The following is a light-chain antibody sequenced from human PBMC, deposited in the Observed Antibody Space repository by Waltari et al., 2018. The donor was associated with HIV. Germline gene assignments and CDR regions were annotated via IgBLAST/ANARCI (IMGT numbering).Light chain of an antibody. CDR3: QHYESLPYV. J-gene: IGKJ2*01. CDR1: QDITNA. CDR2: DAS. Sequence: EIQMSQPPSSLSASVGERVNMTCQASQDITNALNWYQQKPGKAPELLIYDASNLETGVPSRFSGSGSGTDFTFTISSLQPEDIATYYCQHYESLPYVFGRGTKLEIK. V-gene: IGKV1-33*01.